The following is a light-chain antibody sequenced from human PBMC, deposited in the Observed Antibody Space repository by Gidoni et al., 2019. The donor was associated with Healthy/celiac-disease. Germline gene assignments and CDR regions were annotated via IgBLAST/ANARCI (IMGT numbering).Light chain of an antibody. V-gene: IGKV3-11*01. J-gene: IGKJ3*01. CDR2: DAS. CDR1: QSVSSY. Sequence: EIVLTQSPAPLSLSPGERATLSCRASQSVSSYLAWYQQKPGQAPRLLIYDASNRATGIPARFSGSGSGTDFTLTISSLEPEDFAVYYCQQRSTPFTFGPGTKVDIK. CDR3: QQRSTPFT.